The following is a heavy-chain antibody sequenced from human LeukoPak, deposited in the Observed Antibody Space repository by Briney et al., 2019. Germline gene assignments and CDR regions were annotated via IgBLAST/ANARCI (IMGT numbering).Heavy chain of an antibody. CDR2: ISGSGGST. CDR3: AKALTMVRGVIPPYDY. J-gene: IGHJ4*02. D-gene: IGHD3-10*01. V-gene: IGHV3-23*01. Sequence: GGSLRLSCAASGFTFSSYAMSWVRQAPGEGLEWVSAISGSGGSTYYADSVKGRFTISRDNSKNTLYLQMNSLRAEDTAVYYCAKALTMVRGVIPPYDYWGQGTLVTVSS. CDR1: GFTFSSYA.